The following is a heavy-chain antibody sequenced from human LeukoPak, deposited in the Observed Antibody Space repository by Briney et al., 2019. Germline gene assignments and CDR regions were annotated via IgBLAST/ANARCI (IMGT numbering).Heavy chain of an antibody. CDR2: INTNTGNP. CDR3: ARDPPEVRRVPYFDY. V-gene: IGHV7-4-1*02. D-gene: IGHD3-10*01. J-gene: IGHJ4*02. Sequence: ASVKVSCKASGYTFTSYAMNWVRQRPAQGLGWMGLINTNTGNPTNAQGFTGRFVFSLDTSVSTAYLQISSLKAEDTAVYYCARDPPEVRRVPYFDYWGQGTLVTVSS. CDR1: GYTFTSYA.